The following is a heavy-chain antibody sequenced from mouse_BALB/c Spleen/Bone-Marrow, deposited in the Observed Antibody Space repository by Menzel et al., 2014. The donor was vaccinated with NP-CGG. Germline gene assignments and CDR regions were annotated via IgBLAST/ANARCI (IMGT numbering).Heavy chain of an antibody. CDR3: ASYYYGSSLFAY. CDR1: GFNIKDTY. Sequence: EVKLVESGAELVRPGASVKLSCTASGFNIKDTYMHWVRQRPEQGLEWIGRIDPANGNTKYDPKFQGKATITADTPSNTADLQLSSLTSEDTAVYYCASYYYGSSLFAYWGQGTLVTVSA. CDR2: IDPANGNT. D-gene: IGHD1-1*01. J-gene: IGHJ3*01. V-gene: IGHV14-3*02.